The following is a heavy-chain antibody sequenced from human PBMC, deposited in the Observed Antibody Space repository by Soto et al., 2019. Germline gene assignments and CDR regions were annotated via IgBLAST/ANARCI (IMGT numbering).Heavy chain of an antibody. CDR3: ARDLSQWELRMIDY. D-gene: IGHD1-26*01. J-gene: IGHJ4*02. Sequence: EVQLVESGGGLVKPGGSLRLSCAASGFTFSSYSMNWVRQAPGKGLEWVSSISSSSSYIYYADSVKGRFTISRDNAKNSLYLQMNSLRAEDTAVYYCARDLSQWELRMIDYWGQGTLVTVSS. V-gene: IGHV3-21*01. CDR1: GFTFSSYS. CDR2: ISSSSSYI.